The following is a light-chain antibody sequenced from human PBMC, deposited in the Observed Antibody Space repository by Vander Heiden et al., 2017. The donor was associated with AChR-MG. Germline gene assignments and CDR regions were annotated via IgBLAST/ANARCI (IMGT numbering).Light chain of an antibody. J-gene: IGKJ5*01. CDR2: LGS. CDR1: QSLLHSNGYNY. V-gene: IGKV2-28*01. CDR3: MQALQTPIT. Sequence: DIVMTQSPLSLPVTPGEPASIPCRSSQSLLHSNGYNYLDWYLQKPGQSPQLLIYLGSYRASGVPDEFSGSGSGTDFTLKISRVEAEDVGVDYCMQALQTPITFGQGTRLEIK.